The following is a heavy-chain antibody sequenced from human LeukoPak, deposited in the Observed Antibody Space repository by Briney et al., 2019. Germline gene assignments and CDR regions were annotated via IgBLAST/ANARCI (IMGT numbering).Heavy chain of an antibody. Sequence: SETLSLTCTVSGDSISSKSYYWGWIRQPPGKGLEWIGSISYSGSTYYNPSLQSRVTISVDTSKNQFSLNMSSVTAADTALYYCARHGYSSSWYPGRDYYYYMDVWGKGTTVTISS. CDR1: GDSISSKSYY. J-gene: IGHJ6*03. CDR2: ISYSGST. CDR3: ARHGYSSSWYPGRDYYYYMDV. D-gene: IGHD6-13*01. V-gene: IGHV4-39*01.